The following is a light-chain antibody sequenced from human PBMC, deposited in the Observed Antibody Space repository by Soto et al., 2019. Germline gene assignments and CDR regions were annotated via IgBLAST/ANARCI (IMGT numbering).Light chain of an antibody. J-gene: IGLJ1*01. CDR1: STDVGGYNY. V-gene: IGLV2-14*01. Sequence: QSALTQPASVSGSPGQSITISCTVSSTDVGGYNYVSWYQQHPGKAPKVMIYEVSNRPSGVSNRFSGSKSGNTASLTISGLQAEDEADYYCSSYTSSSTYVFGTGTKVTVL. CDR2: EVS. CDR3: SSYTSSSTYV.